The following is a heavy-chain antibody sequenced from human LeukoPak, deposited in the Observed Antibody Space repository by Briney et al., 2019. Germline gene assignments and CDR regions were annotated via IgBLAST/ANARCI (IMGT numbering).Heavy chain of an antibody. Sequence: SETLSLTCTVSGGSISSSCYYWGWIRQPPGKGLEWIGRIYASGSTNYNPSLKSRVTMSLDTSKNQFSLNLSSVTAADTAVYYCARKALPGNWFDPWGQGTLVTVSS. J-gene: IGHJ5*02. CDR3: ARKALPGNWFDP. V-gene: IGHV4-39*07. CDR2: IYASGST. CDR1: GGSISSSCYY.